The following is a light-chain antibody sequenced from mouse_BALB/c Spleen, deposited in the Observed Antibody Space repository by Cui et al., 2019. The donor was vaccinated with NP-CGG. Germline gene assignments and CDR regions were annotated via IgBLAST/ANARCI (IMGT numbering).Light chain of an antibody. Sequence: QAVFTQESAPTTSPGETVTLTCRSNTGTVTTNNYANWVQEKPDHLFTGLIGGTNNRAPGVPARFSGSLIGDKAALTITGAQTEDEAIYFCALWYSNHWVFGGGTKLTVL. CDR3: ALWYSNHWV. CDR1: TGTVTTNNY. J-gene: IGLJ1*01. CDR2: GTN. V-gene: IGLV1*01.